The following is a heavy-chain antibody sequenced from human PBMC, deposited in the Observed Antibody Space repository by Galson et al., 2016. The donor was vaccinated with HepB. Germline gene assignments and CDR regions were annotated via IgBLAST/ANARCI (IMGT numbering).Heavy chain of an antibody. CDR2: IIPILGTA. J-gene: IGHJ5*02. Sequence: SVKVSCKASGGTFSGYAISWVRQAPGQGLEWMGAIIPILGTANYAQKFQGRVTITADESTSTVYMELSSLRSEDTAVYYCARGRRDSSGDNYEWVDPWGQGTLVTVSS. V-gene: IGHV1-69*13. D-gene: IGHD5-24*01. CDR3: ARGRRDSSGDNYEWVDP. CDR1: GGTFSGYA.